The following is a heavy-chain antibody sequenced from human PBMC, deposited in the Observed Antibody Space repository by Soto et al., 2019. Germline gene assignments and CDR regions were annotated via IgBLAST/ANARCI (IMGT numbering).Heavy chain of an antibody. CDR3: ARGQTYDNSSTWIDP. D-gene: IGHD6-6*01. CDR1: GDSVSSDSVA. V-gene: IGHV6-1*01. CDR2: TYYRSKWYN. Sequence: SQTLSLTCAISGDSVSSDSVAWNWIRQSPSRGLEWLGRTYYRSKWYNDYAVSVKSRITINSDTSKNQFSLHLNSVTPEDTAVYYCARGQTYDNSSTWIDPWCQGTLLPVSS. J-gene: IGHJ5*02.